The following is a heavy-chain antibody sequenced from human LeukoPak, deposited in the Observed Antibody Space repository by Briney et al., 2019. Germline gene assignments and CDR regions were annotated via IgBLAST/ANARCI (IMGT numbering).Heavy chain of an antibody. CDR1: GFTVSSHY. CDR2: ISGRGDNT. J-gene: IGHJ4*02. D-gene: IGHD1-26*01. Sequence: GGSLRLSCAASGFTVSSHYMSWVRQAPGKGLGWVSAISGRGDNTYYTDSVKGRFTISRDNSKNTLYLQMNSLRAEDTAIYYCAKPGENTLYYFDSWGQGTLVTVSS. V-gene: IGHV3-23*01. CDR3: AKPGENTLYYFDS.